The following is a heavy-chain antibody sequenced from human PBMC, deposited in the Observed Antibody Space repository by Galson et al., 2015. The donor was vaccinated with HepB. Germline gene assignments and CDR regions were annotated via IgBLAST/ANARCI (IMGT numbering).Heavy chain of an antibody. CDR2: ISGSGRST. V-gene: IGHV3-23*01. Sequence: SLRLSCAASGFTFSSYAMSWVRQAPGKGLEWVSSISGSGRSTYYADFVKGRFSISRDNSKNTLYLQMTSLRAEDTAVYYCAKARGGDYLWEALEYYFDYWGQGTLVTVSS. D-gene: IGHD4-17*01. CDR3: AKARGGDYLWEALEYYFDY. J-gene: IGHJ4*02. CDR1: GFTFSSYA.